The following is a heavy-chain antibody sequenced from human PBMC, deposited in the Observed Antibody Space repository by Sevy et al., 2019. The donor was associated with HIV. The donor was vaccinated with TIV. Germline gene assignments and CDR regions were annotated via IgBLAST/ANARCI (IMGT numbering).Heavy chain of an antibody. CDR2: ISGGGGNT. CDR3: ARKYHDTSGYPRYSMDV. V-gene: IGHV3-64*01. D-gene: IGHD3-22*01. J-gene: IGHJ6*02. CDR1: GFTFSTYA. Sequence: ESLKISCAASGFTFSTYAMYWVRQAPGKGLEYVSAISGGGGNTYYGTSVKGRFTVSRDNAKNTLYLQMGSLRAEDMAVYFCARKYHDTSGYPRYSMDVWGQGTTVTVSS.